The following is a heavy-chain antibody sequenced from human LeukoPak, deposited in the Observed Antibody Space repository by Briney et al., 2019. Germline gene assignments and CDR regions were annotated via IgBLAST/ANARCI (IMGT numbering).Heavy chain of an antibody. D-gene: IGHD3-16*02. CDR2: ISAYNGNT. CDR3: ARDSPMITFGGVIDGIDY. J-gene: IGHJ4*02. Sequence: ASVKVSCKASGYTFTSYGISWVRQAPGQGLEWMGWISAYNGNTNYAQKLQGRVTMTTDTSTSTAYMELRSLRSDDTAVYYCARDSPMITFGGVIDGIDYWGQGTLVTVSS. V-gene: IGHV1-18*01. CDR1: GYTFTSYG.